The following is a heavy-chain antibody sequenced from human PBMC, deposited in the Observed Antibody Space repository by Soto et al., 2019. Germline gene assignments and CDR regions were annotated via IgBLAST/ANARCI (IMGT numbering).Heavy chain of an antibody. Sequence: QVQLVQSGAEVKKPGSSVLVSCKASGGIFSSYAISCVRQAPGQALVRRGGIIPHFGPATYAQKIQGTVTITADESTSTAYRELSSLRSEDTAVYYCAREGAVVRGYGMDVWGQGTTVTVSS. D-gene: IGHD2-15*01. J-gene: IGHJ6*01. V-gene: IGHV1-69*12. CDR3: AREGAVVRGYGMDV. CDR1: GGIFSSYA. CDR2: IIPHFGPA.